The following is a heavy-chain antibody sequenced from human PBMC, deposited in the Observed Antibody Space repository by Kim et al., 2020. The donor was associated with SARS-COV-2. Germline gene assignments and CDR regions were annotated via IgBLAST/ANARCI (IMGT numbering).Heavy chain of an antibody. CDR3: ATSPAVAGTYYYYYGMDV. V-gene: IGHV1-24*01. Sequence: ASVKVSCKVSGYTLTELSIHWVRQAPGKGLEWMGGFDPEDGETIYAQKFQGRVTMTEDTSTDTAYMELSSLRSEDTAVYYCATSPAVAGTYYYYYGMDVWGQGTTVTGSS. CDR2: FDPEDGET. J-gene: IGHJ6*02. D-gene: IGHD6-19*01. CDR1: GYTLTELS.